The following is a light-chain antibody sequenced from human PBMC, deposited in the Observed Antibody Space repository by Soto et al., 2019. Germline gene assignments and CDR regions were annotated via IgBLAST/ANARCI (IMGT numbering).Light chain of an antibody. J-gene: IGLJ2*01. CDR1: SSDIGAYKF. CDR3: SLYAGSNNVV. CDR2: EVS. Sequence: QSALTQPPSASGSPGQSVAISCTGTSSDIGAYKFVSWYQQHPGNAPKLIIYEVSIRPSGVPDRFSGSKSGNTASLTVSGLLAEDEADYYCSLYAGSNNVVFGGGTQLTLL. V-gene: IGLV2-8*01.